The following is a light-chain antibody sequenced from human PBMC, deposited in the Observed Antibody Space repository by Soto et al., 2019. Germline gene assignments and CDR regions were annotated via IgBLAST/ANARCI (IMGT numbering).Light chain of an antibody. CDR1: QSIDTW. J-gene: IGKJ1*01. Sequence: DIQMTQFPSTLSASLGDRVTITCRASQSIDTWLAWHQQKPGQAPKLLISKASSSESGVPSRFSGSGSGTEFTLTISSLQPDDSATYYCQQYKSYRAFGQGTKVDI. V-gene: IGKV1-5*03. CDR3: QQYKSYRA. CDR2: KAS.